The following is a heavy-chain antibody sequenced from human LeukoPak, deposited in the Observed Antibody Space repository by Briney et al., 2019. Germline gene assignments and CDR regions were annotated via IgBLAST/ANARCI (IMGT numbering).Heavy chain of an antibody. CDR2: ISAYNGNT. CDR3: ARGGLWFGELPWPYHMDV. J-gene: IGHJ6*03. Sequence: ASVKVSCKASGYTFTSYGISWVRQAPGQGREWMGWISAYNGNTNYAQKFQGRVTMTRDTSISTAYMELSRLRSDDTAVYYCARGGLWFGELPWPYHMDVWGKGTTVTVSS. CDR1: GYTFTSYG. D-gene: IGHD3-10*01. V-gene: IGHV1-18*01.